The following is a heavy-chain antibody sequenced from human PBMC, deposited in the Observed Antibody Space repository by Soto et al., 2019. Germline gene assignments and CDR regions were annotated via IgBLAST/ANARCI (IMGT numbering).Heavy chain of an antibody. CDR2: INAGNGNT. CDR1: GYTFTIYA. V-gene: IGHV1-3*01. D-gene: IGHD4-17*01. Sequence: ASVKVSCKASGYTFTIYAMHWLRQAPGQRLEWMGWINAGNGNTKYSQKFQGRVTITRDTSASTAYMELSSLRSEDTAVYYCARDLDDYGDSHYYYYYMDVWGQGTTVTVSS. CDR3: ARDLDDYGDSHYYYYYMDV. J-gene: IGHJ6*03.